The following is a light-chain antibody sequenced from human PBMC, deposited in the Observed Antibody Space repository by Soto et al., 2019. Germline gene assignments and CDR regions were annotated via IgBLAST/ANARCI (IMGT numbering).Light chain of an antibody. CDR3: QHYGTTRYS. Sequence: EIGLTQSPGALSVSPGERATLSCRASQTVRNNYLAWYQQKAGQAPRLLIYGASIRTTGTPDRFSGSGSGTDFILTISRLEPEDSAVYYCQHYGTTRYSFGQGTKLEIK. J-gene: IGKJ2*01. CDR1: QTVRNNY. CDR2: GAS. V-gene: IGKV3-20*01.